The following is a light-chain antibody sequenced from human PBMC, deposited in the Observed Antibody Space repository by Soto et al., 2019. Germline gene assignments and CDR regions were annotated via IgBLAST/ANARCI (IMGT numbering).Light chain of an antibody. Sequence: EIVLTQSPGTLSLSPGERATLSCRASQSVTSSYLAWYKQKPGQAPRLLIYGASSRATGIPDRFSGSGSGTDFTLTISRLEPEDFAVYYCQHYDTSPLTFGGGTRVDI. CDR3: QHYDTSPLT. CDR2: GAS. V-gene: IGKV3-20*01. CDR1: QSVTSSY. J-gene: IGKJ4*01.